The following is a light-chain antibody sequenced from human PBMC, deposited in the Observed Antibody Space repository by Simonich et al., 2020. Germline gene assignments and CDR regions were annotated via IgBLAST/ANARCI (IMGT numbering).Light chain of an antibody. CDR2: EVS. Sequence: QSSLTQPPSSSGSPGQSVTISCPCTSSDVGSYNYVSWYQQHPGKAPKLMIYEVSKRHSGVPDRVAGSKSGNTASLTVSGLQAEDEADYYCSSYAGSNNWVFGGGTKLTVL. J-gene: IGLJ2*01. V-gene: IGLV2-8*01. CDR1: SSDVGSYNY. CDR3: SSYAGSNNWV.